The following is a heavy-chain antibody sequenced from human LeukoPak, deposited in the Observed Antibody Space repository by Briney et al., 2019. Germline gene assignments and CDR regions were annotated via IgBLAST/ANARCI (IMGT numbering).Heavy chain of an antibody. CDR1: GFTFSSYE. CDR3: ARDRGYGSGSYYNL. J-gene: IGHJ5*02. Sequence: PGGSLRLSCAASGFTFSSYEMNWVRQAPGKGLEWVSYIDSSGSTIHYADSVKGRFTISRDNAKNSLYLQMNSLRAEDTAVYYCARDRGYGSGSYYNLWGQGTLATVSS. D-gene: IGHD3-10*01. CDR2: IDSSGSTI. V-gene: IGHV3-48*03.